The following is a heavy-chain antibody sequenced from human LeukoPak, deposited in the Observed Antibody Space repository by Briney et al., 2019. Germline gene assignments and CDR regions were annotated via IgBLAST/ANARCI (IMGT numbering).Heavy chain of an antibody. CDR3: ARDNGRGLFDY. CDR1: GFTFSSYI. Sequence: GGPLRLSCAASGFTFSSYIMNWVRQAPGKGLEWVSSISSSSSYIYYADSVKGRFTISRDNAKNSLYLQMNSLRAEDTAVYYCARDNGRGLFDYWGQGTLVTVSS. J-gene: IGHJ4*02. V-gene: IGHV3-21*01. CDR2: ISSSSSYI. D-gene: IGHD2-8*01.